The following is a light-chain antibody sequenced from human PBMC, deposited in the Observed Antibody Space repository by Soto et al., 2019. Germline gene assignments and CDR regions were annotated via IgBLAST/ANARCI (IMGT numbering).Light chain of an antibody. Sequence: IRMTQSPSSLSASTGDRVTITCRASQSISSSLNWYQQKSGKAPNLLIYGVSRLQGGVPSRFSGSGSGTDFTLSISSLQPEDFATYYCQQSYTAPSITFGQGTRLEIK. CDR1: QSISSS. J-gene: IGKJ5*01. CDR3: QQSYTAPSIT. CDR2: GVS. V-gene: IGKV1-39*01.